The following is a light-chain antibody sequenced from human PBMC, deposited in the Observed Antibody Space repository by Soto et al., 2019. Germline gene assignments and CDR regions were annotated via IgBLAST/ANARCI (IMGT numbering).Light chain of an antibody. V-gene: IGKV1-5*01. Sequence: DIQMTQSPSTLSASVGDRVTITFRASQSISSWLAWYQQKPGKAPKLLIYDASSLESGVQSRFSGSRSGTEFTLTISSLQPDDCATYYCQQYNSYSGTFGQGTKVEIK. CDR1: QSISSW. J-gene: IGKJ1*01. CDR2: DAS. CDR3: QQYNSYSGT.